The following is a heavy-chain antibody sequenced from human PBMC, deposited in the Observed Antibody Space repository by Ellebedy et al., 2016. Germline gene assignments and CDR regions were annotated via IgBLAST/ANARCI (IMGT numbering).Heavy chain of an antibody. J-gene: IGHJ4*02. V-gene: IGHV4-39*07. CDR1: GGSISSSSYY. D-gene: IGHD3-10*01. CDR2: IYYSGST. Sequence: SETLSLXXTVSGGSISSSSYYWGWIRQPPGKGLEWIGSIYYSGSTYYNPSLKSRVTISVDTSKNQFSLKLSSVTAADTAVYYCARLLWFGELPYFDYWGQGTLVTVSS. CDR3: ARLLWFGELPYFDY.